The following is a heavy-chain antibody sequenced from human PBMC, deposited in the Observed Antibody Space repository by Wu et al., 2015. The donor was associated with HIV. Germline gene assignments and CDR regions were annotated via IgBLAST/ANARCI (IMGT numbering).Heavy chain of an antibody. D-gene: IGHD3-22*01. CDR3: VQRKSSSGYLI. Sequence: QVQLVQSGSEVKKPGASVKVSCKASGYTFSSFGIGWVRQAPGQGLEWMGWISPYNGDTKHVQKFQGRLTMTTETATTTAYMELRSLTSDDTVRFTFVQRKSSSGYLIWGQGTLVTVSS. CDR2: ISPYNGDT. CDR1: GYTFSSFG. J-gene: IGHJ4*02. V-gene: IGHV1-18*01.